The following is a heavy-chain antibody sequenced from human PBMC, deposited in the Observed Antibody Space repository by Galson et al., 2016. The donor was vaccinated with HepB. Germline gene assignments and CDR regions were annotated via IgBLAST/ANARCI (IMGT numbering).Heavy chain of an antibody. Sequence: SLRLSCAASGFTFSSFAMTWVRQAPGKGLEWVSTILRSGSSTYNADSVKGRFTISRDNSRSTLSLQMNSLRAEDTAVYYCAKMSGWELGDYFSDYWGQGTLVTVSS. V-gene: IGHV3-23*01. CDR1: GFTFSSFA. CDR3: AKMSGWELGDYFSDY. J-gene: IGHJ4*02. D-gene: IGHD1-26*01. CDR2: ILRSGSST.